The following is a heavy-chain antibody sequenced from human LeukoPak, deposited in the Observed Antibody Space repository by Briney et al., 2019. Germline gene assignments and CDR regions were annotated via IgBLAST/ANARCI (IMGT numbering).Heavy chain of an antibody. CDR1: GGSISSSSYY. CDR3: ARGPPPDFDY. CDR2: IYYSGST. V-gene: IGHV4-39*07. J-gene: IGHJ4*02. Sequence: SETLSLTCTVSGGSISSSSYYWGWIRQPPGKGLEWIGSIYYSGSTYYNPSLKSRVTISVDTSKNQFSLKLSSVTAADTAVYYCARGPPPDFDYWGQGTPVTVSS.